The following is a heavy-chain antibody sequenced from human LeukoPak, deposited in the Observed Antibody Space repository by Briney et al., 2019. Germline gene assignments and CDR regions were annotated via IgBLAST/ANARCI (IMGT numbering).Heavy chain of an antibody. CDR1: GFTFSSYE. CDR2: ISSSGSTI. CDR3: AKEAALRD. D-gene: IGHD4-17*01. V-gene: IGHV3-48*03. J-gene: IGHJ4*02. Sequence: GGSLGLSCAASGFTFSSYEMNWVRQAPGKGLEWVSYISSSGSTIYYAGSVQGRFTISRDNAKNSLYLQMNSLRAEDTAVYYCAKEAALRDWGQGTLVTVSS.